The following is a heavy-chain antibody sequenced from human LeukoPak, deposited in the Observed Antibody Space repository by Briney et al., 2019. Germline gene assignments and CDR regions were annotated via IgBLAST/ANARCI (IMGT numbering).Heavy chain of an antibody. CDR3: ASIIAPGTYYYMDV. CDR1: GFTVSSNY. D-gene: IGHD6-25*01. CDR2: IYSGGST. Sequence: GGSLRLSCAASGFTVSSNYMSWVRQAPGKGLEWVSVIYSGGSTYYADSVKGRFTISRDNSKNTLYLQMNSLRAEDTAVYYCASIIAPGTYYYMDVWGKGTTVTVSS. V-gene: IGHV3-53*01. J-gene: IGHJ6*03.